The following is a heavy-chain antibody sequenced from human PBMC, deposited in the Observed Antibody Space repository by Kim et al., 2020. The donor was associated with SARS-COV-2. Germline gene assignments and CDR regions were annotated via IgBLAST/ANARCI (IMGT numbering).Heavy chain of an antibody. D-gene: IGHD2-2*01. CDR1: GFTFSDYY. CDR3: ARDDIVVLPAAKGGYYYGMDV. V-gene: IGHV3-11*06. J-gene: IGHJ6*02. CDR2: ISSSSSYT. Sequence: GGSLRLSCAASGFTFSDYYMSWIRQAPGKGLEWVSYISSSSSYTNYADSVKGRFTISRDNAKNSLYLQMNSLRAEDTAVYYCARDDIVVLPAAKGGYYYGMDVWGQGATVTVSS.